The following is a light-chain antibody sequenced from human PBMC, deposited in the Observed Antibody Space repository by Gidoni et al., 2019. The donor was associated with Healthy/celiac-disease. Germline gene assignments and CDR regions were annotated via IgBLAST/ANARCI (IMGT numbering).Light chain of an antibody. CDR2: QDS. Sequence: SYELTQPPSVSVSPGQTASITCPGDKLGDKYACWYQRKPGQSPVLGIYQDSKRPSGIPERFSGSNSGNTATLTISGTQAMDEADYYCQAWDSSTVVFGGGTKLTGL. CDR3: QAWDSSTVV. J-gene: IGLJ2*01. CDR1: KLGDKY. V-gene: IGLV3-1*01.